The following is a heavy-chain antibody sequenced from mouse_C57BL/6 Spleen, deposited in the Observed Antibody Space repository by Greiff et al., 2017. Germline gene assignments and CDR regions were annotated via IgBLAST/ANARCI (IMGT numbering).Heavy chain of an antibody. CDR2: INPSSGYT. D-gene: IGHD1-1*01. CDR1: GYTFTSYW. Sequence: QVQLQQSGAELAKPGASVKLSCKASGYTFTSYWMHWVKQRPGQGLEWIGYINPSSGYTKYNQKFKDKATLTAYKSSSTAYMQLSSLTYEDSAVYYCARYGYGSSYCYWGQGTLVTVSA. J-gene: IGHJ3*01. V-gene: IGHV1-7*01. CDR3: ARYGYGSSYCY.